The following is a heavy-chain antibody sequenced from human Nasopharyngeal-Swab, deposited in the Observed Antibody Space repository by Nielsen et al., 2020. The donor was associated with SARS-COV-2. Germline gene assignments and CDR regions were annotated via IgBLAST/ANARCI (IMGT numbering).Heavy chain of an antibody. CDR1: GFTFSSYA. Sequence: GESLKISCAASGFTFSSYAMHWVRQAPGKGLEWVAFIRYDGSNKYYADSVKGRFTISRDNSKNTLYLQMNSLRAEDTAVYYCANLPSVVTPFDYWGQGTLVTVSS. J-gene: IGHJ4*02. CDR3: ANLPSVVTPFDY. V-gene: IGHV3-30*02. CDR2: IRYDGSNK. D-gene: IGHD4-23*01.